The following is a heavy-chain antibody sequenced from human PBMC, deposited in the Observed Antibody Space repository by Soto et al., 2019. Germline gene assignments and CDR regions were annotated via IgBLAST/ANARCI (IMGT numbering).Heavy chain of an antibody. Sequence: QLQLQESGPGLVKPSETLSLTCTVSGGSISSSSYYWGWIRQPPGKGLEWIGSIYYSGSTYYNPSLQSRVFISVDTSKNQFSLKLSSVAADTAVYYCARQFGGWLRSHFDYWGQGTLVTVSS. CDR2: IYYSGST. CDR1: GGSISSSSYY. D-gene: IGHD5-12*01. V-gene: IGHV4-39*01. CDR3: ARQFGGWLRSHFDY. J-gene: IGHJ4*02.